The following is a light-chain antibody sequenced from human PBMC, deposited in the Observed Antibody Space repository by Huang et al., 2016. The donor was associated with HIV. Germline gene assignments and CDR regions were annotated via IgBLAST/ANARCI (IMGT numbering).Light chain of an antibody. CDR1: QSVATN. CDR3: QQYHNWPYT. J-gene: IGKJ2*01. CDR2: GAS. V-gene: IGKV3-15*01. Sequence: EIIMTQSPATLSLSPGEGASLSCRANQSVATNLAWYLPRPGQSPRILIFGASTRASGLPCRFSGRGSGTQFTLTVSGLQSEDFAVYYCQQYHNWPYTFGQGTKLEI.